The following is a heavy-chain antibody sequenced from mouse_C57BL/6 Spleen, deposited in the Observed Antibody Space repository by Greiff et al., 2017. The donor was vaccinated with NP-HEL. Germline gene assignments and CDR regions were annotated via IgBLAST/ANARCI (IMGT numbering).Heavy chain of an antibody. V-gene: IGHV8-12*01. J-gene: IGHJ1*03. CDR1: GFSLSTSGMG. CDR2: IYWVDDK. Sequence: QVTLKESGPGILQSSQTLSLTCSFSGFSLSTSGMGVSWIRQPSGKGLEWLAHIYWVDDKRYNPSLKSRLTISKDTSRNQVFLKITSVDTADTATYYCARTRNDYDPWYFDVWGTGTTVTVSS. D-gene: IGHD2-4*01. CDR3: ARTRNDYDPWYFDV.